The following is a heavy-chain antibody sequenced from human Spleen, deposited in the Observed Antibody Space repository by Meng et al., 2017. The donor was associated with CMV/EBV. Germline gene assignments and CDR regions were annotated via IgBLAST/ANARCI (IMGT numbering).Heavy chain of an antibody. CDR3: ARSGYNGYGLDV. CDR2: ITSNGFNK. D-gene: IGHD5-24*01. V-gene: IGHV3-30*04. Sequence: GESLKISCAASGLTFSTSALHWVRQAPGMGLQWVSLITSNGFNKYYADSVKGRFTISRDNSKNTVDLQMSSLRVDDTAVYYCARSGYNGYGLDVWGQGTMVTVSS. CDR1: GLTFSTSA. J-gene: IGHJ6*02.